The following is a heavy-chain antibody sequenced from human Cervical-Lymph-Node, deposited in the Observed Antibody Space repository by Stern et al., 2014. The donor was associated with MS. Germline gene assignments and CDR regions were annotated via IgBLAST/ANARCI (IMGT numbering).Heavy chain of an antibody. Sequence: QVQLVQSGAEVKKPGSSVKVSCKASGGSFSNYGFSWVRQAPGQGLEWMGGIIPILGSPDYAEKFQGRVKISADASTTTVYLELSSLRSEDTALYYCARARSDLDGLDVWGQGTTVTVSS. CDR3: ARARSDLDGLDV. J-gene: IGHJ6*02. V-gene: IGHV1-69*01. CDR1: GGSFSNYG. CDR2: IIPILGSP.